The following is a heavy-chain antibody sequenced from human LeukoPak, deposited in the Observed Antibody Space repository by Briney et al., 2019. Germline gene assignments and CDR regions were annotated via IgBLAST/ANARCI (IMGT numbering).Heavy chain of an antibody. D-gene: IGHD3-3*01. CDR2: ISSGSTYI. Sequence: GGPLRLSCAASGFTLGASYRSWFRQVQGKGRGWVSSISSGSTYIYNADSVQGRFTISRDNAKNSLFLLVNSLRAEDTAVYYCARDKNGVFDIWGQGTMVTVSS. CDR1: GFTLGASY. J-gene: IGHJ3*02. CDR3: ARDKNGVFDI. V-gene: IGHV3-21*01.